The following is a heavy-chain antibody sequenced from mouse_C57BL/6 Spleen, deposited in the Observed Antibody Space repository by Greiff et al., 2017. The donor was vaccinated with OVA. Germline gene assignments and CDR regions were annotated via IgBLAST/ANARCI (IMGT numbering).Heavy chain of an antibody. J-gene: IGHJ2*01. CDR2: INPNNGGT. D-gene: IGHD2-4*01. V-gene: IGHV1-26*01. CDR3: ARDRNDLICYEGYVDY. Sequence: EVQLQQSGPELVKPGASVKISCKASGYTFTDYYMHWVKQSHGKSLEWIGDINPNNGGTSYNQKFTGKATLTVDKSSSTTYMELRSLTSEYAAVYDCARDRNDLICYEGYVDYWGQGTTLTVSS. CDR1: GYTFTDYY.